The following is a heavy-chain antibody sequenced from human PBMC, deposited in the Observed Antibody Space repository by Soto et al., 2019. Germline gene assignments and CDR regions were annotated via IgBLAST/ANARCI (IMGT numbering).Heavy chain of an antibody. Sequence: SETLSLTCAVSGGSISSSNWWSWVRQPPGKGLEWIGEIYHSGSTNYNPSLKSRVTISVDKSKNQFSLKLSSMTAADTAVYYCARRYSDYYYGMDVWGQGTTVTVSS. CDR1: GGSISSSNW. D-gene: IGHD3-9*01. CDR3: ARRYSDYYYGMDV. V-gene: IGHV4-4*02. CDR2: IYHSGST. J-gene: IGHJ6*02.